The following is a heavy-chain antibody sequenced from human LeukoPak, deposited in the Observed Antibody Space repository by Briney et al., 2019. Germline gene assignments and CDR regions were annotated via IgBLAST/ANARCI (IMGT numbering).Heavy chain of an antibody. V-gene: IGHV1-69*05. CDR1: GGTFSSYA. D-gene: IGHD2-8*01. CDR2: IIPIFGTA. J-gene: IGHJ4*02. Sequence: GSSVKVSCKASGGTFSSYAISWVRQAPGQGLEWMGGIIPIFGTANYAQKFQGRVTITTDESTSTAYMELSSLRSEDTAVYNCAREGLSGYCTNGVCSQFDYWGQGTLVTVSS. CDR3: AREGLSGYCTNGVCSQFDY.